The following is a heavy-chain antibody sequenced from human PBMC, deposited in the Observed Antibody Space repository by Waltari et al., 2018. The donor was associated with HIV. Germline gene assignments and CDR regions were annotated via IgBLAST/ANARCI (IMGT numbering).Heavy chain of an antibody. CDR1: GFPFTTSR. CDR2: INPDGTDT. D-gene: IGHD2-15*01. Sequence: EVQLVESGGGLVQPGGSLRLSCAASGFPFTTSRVHWLRQAPGKGLVWVSRINPDGTDTRYADSVKGRFTISRDNAKNTVYLQVNSLRGEDTSVYYCARGKDCGGGTCDGYHYYGMDVWGQGTTVTVSS. CDR3: ARGKDCGGGTCDGYHYYGMDV. J-gene: IGHJ6*02. V-gene: IGHV3-74*01.